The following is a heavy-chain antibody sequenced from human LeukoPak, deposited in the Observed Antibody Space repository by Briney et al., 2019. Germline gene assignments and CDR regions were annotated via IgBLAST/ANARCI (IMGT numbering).Heavy chain of an antibody. V-gene: IGHV3-48*01. J-gene: IGHJ4*02. CDR1: GFTFSDYS. CDR3: ARRGEDCSGGNCYYVY. CDR2: ISRSSSSI. Sequence: PGGSLRLSCAASGFTFSDYSMNWVRQAPGKGLEWVSYISRSSSSIYYADSVKGRFTISRDNAKNSLYLQMNSLRAEDTAVYYCARRGEDCSGGNCYYVYWGQGTLVTVSS. D-gene: IGHD2-15*01.